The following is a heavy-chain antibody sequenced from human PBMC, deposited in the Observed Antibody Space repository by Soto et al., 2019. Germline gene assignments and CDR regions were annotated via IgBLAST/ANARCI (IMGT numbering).Heavy chain of an antibody. V-gene: IGHV3-23*01. Sequence: EVQLLESGGGLVQPGGSLRLSCAASGFTFSTYAMSWVRQAPGKGLEWVSSINKNGGSTFYADSVKGRFTISIDNSKDTLFLQMNSLRAEDTALYYCAKRPSYDFVNWGQGTLVTVSS. CDR2: INKNGGST. CDR1: GFTFSTYA. CDR3: AKRPSYDFVN. D-gene: IGHD3-3*01. J-gene: IGHJ4*02.